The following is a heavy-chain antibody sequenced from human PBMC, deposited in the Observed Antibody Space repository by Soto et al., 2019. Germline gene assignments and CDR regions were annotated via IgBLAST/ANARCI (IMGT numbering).Heavy chain of an antibody. CDR1: GYSFSTNW. V-gene: IGHV5-51*01. Sequence: PGESLKISCKGSGYSFSTNWIGWVRQMPGKGLEWMGIIYPGDSDTRYSPSFQGQVTISAGKSITTAYLQWSSLKASDTAMYYCARHRVGADAFDVWGQGTMVTVSS. CDR2: IYPGDSDT. CDR3: ARHRVGADAFDV. J-gene: IGHJ3*01. D-gene: IGHD1-26*01.